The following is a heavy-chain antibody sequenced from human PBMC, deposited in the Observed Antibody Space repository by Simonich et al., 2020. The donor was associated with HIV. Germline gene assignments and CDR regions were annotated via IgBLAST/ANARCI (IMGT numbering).Heavy chain of an antibody. J-gene: IGHJ4*02. D-gene: IGHD2-2*01. Sequence: QVQLQQWGAGLLKPSETLSLTCAVYGGSFSGYYWSWIRQPPGKGLEWIGEINHSGRTNLNPSLKSRVTISVDTSKNQFSLRLSSVTAADTAVYYCARGFYQRLYYFDYWGQGTLVTVSS. CDR3: ARGFYQRLYYFDY. CDR1: GGSFSGYY. CDR2: INHSGRT. V-gene: IGHV4-34*01.